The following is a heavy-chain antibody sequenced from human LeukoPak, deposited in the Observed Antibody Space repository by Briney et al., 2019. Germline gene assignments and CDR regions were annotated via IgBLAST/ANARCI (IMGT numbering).Heavy chain of an antibody. Sequence: PGGSLRLSCAASGFTFSSYWMHWVRHAPGKGLVWVSRINSDGSSTNYADSVKGGFTISRDNAKNTLYLQMNSLRAEDTAVYYCARCDYYHYGMDVWGQGTTVTVSS. CDR2: INSDGSST. V-gene: IGHV3-74*01. CDR3: ARCDYYHYGMDV. CDR1: GFTFSSYW. J-gene: IGHJ6*02.